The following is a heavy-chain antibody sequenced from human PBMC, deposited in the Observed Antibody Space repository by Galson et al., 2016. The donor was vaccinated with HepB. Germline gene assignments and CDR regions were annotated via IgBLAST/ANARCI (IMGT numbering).Heavy chain of an antibody. Sequence: SLRLSCAASEFTFSSYAMSWVRQAPGKGLEWVSLIYSGGSTSYADSVKGRFTISRDSSQNTLYLQMNSLRAEDTAVYYCAGRHSQWPHWGQGTLVTVSS. CDR1: EFTFSSYA. D-gene: IGHD6-19*01. V-gene: IGHV3-23*03. CDR2: IYSGGST. J-gene: IGHJ4*02. CDR3: AGRHSQWPH.